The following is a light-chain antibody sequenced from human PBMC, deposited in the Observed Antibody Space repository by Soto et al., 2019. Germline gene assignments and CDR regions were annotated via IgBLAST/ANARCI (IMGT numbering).Light chain of an antibody. CDR3: SSYTSSTTLI. V-gene: IGLV2-14*01. J-gene: IGLJ2*01. CDR1: SSDVGGYKY. CDR2: EVN. Sequence: QSVLTQPASVSGSPGQSITISCTGTSSDVGGYKYVSWYQQHPGKAPKLMIYEVNNRPSGVSSRFSGSKSGNTASLTISGLQAEDEADYYCSSYTSSTTLIFGGGTKLTVL.